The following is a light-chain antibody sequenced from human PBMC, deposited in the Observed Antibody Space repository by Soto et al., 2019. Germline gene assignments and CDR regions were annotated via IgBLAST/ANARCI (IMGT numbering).Light chain of an antibody. J-gene: IGLJ1*01. V-gene: IGLV2-8*01. CDR2: EVS. CDR1: SSDVGGYNY. Sequence: QSALTQPPSASGSPGQSVTISCTGTSSDVGGYNYVSWYQQHPGKAAKLMIYEVSKRPSGVPDRFSGSKSGNTASLTVSGLQAEDEAGYYCSSYAGSNNWNFGTGTKLTVL. CDR3: SSYAGSNNWN.